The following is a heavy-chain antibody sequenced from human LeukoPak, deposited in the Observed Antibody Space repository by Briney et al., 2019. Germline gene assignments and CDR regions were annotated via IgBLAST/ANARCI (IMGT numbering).Heavy chain of an antibody. Sequence: PGGSLRLSCAASGFTFSSYSMNWVRQAPGKGLEWVSGISWNSGSIGYADSVKGRFTISRDNAKNSQYLQMNSLRAEDTALYYCAKDGGSSGRRGMDVWGQGTTVTVSS. CDR2: ISWNSGSI. D-gene: IGHD3-22*01. CDR1: GFTFSSYS. CDR3: AKDGGSSGRRGMDV. V-gene: IGHV3-9*01. J-gene: IGHJ6*02.